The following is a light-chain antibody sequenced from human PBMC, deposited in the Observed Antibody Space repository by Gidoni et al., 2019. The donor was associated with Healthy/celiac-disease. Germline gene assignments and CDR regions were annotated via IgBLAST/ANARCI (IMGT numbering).Light chain of an antibody. J-gene: IGKJ1*01. CDR1: QSISSY. CDR3: QQSYSTPPWT. Sequence: DIQMTQSPSSLSASVGDRVTITCRASQSISSYLNWYQQKPGKAPKLLIYAASSLQSGVPSRFSGSGSGTDFTLTISSLQPEDFATYYCQQSYSTPPWTFXQXTKVEIK. CDR2: AAS. V-gene: IGKV1-39*01.